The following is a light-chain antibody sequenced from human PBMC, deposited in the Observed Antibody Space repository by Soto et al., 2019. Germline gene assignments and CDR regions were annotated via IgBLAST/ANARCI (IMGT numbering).Light chain of an antibody. CDR1: SSDVGGYNY. CDR3: SSYTSSNTLV. Sequence: QSALTQPASVSGSPGQSITISCTGTSSDVGGYNYVSWYQQHPGKAPKLMFYEVSNRPSGVSNRFSASKSGNTASLIISGLQAEDEADYYCSSYTSSNTLVFGGGTQLTVL. CDR2: EVS. V-gene: IGLV2-14*01. J-gene: IGLJ3*02.